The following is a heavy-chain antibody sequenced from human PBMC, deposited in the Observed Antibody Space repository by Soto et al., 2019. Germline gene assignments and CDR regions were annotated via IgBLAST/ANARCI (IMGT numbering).Heavy chain of an antibody. J-gene: IGHJ6*02. CDR2: IWYDGSNK. CDR1: GFTFSSYG. V-gene: IGHV3-33*01. Sequence: GGSLRLSCAASGFTFSSYGMHWVRQAPGKGLEWVAVIWYDGSNKYYADSVKGRFTISRDNSKNTLYLQMNSLRAEDTAVYYCARGLGYSSSKDYYYGMDVWGQGTTVTVSS. CDR3: ARGLGYSSSKDYYYGMDV. D-gene: IGHD6-13*01.